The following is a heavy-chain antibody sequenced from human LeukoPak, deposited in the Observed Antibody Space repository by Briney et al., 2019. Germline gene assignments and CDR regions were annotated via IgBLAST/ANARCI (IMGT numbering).Heavy chain of an antibody. CDR3: ARDPDHSIAAAGTWVDY. CDR2: IYSGGST. CDR1: GFTVSSNY. D-gene: IGHD6-13*01. Sequence: GGSLRLSCAASGFTVSSNYMSWVRQAPGKGLEWVSVIYSGGSTYYADSVKGRFTISRDNAKNSLYLQMNSLRAEDTAVYYCARDPDHSIAAAGTWVDYWGQGTLVTVSS. J-gene: IGHJ4*02. V-gene: IGHV3-66*01.